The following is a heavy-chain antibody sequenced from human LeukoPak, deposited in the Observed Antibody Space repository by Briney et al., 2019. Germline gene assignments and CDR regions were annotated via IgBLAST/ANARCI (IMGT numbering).Heavy chain of an antibody. V-gene: IGHV3-7*01. J-gene: IGHJ4*02. CDR2: IKQGGSEI. CDR1: EFTFSRFW. CDR3: ARDRESESDSEGDY. Sequence: GGSLRLSCSASEFTFSRFWMSWVRQAPGKGLEYVALIKQGGSEIYHMDSVKGRFTISRDDATNSLYLQMNSLRVEDTALYYCARDRESESDSEGDYWGQGTLVTVSS. D-gene: IGHD4-11*01.